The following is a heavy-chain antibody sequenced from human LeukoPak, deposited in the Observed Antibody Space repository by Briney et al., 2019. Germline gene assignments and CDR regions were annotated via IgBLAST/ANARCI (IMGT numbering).Heavy chain of an antibody. V-gene: IGHV1-2*02. CDR3: AREAHCGCTSCPHDY. Sequence: ASVKVSCKASGFTFTESFIHWVRQAPGQGLEWMGWIYPKTGDTNYAQKFKGRVTTARDTSIRTAYMELTRLRSDDTAVYFCAREAHCGCTSCPHDYWGQGTLVTVSS. J-gene: IGHJ4*02. CDR1: GFTFTESF. CDR2: IYPKTGDT. D-gene: IGHD2-2*01.